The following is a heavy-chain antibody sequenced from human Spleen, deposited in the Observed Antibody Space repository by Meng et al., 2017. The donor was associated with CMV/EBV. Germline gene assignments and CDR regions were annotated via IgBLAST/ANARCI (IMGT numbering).Heavy chain of an antibody. CDR3: ARGVLYYDFWSGYSFWNYYGMDV. V-gene: IGHV1-8*03. J-gene: IGHJ6*02. Sequence: ASVKVSCKASGYTFTSYDINWVRQATGHGLEWMGWMNPNSGNTGYAQKFQGRVTITRNTSISTAYMELSSLRSEDTAVYYCARGVLYYDFWSGYSFWNYYGMDVWGQGTTVTVSS. CDR2: MNPNSGNT. CDR1: GYTFTSYD. D-gene: IGHD3-3*01.